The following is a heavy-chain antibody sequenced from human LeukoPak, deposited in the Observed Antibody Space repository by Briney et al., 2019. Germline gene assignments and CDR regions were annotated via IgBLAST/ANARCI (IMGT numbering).Heavy chain of an antibody. CDR1: GFTFSSYG. J-gene: IGHJ4*02. Sequence: PGRSLRLSCAASGFTFSSYGMHWVRQAPGKGLEWVAVIWYDGSNKYYADSVKGRFTISRDNSKNTLYLQMNSLRAEDTAVYYCARDNHPYSSSWYRRAEGQDYWGQGTLVTVSS. D-gene: IGHD6-13*01. CDR2: IWYDGSNK. V-gene: IGHV3-33*01. CDR3: ARDNHPYSSSWYRRAEGQDY.